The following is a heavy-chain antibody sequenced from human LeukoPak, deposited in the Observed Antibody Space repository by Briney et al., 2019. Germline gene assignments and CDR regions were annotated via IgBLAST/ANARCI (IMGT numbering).Heavy chain of an antibody. CDR2: IYYSGST. Sequence: SETLSLTCTVSDASISGYYWSWIRQPPGKALEWIGYIYYSGSTNYNPSLKSRVTISLDTSKNQYSLKLSSVTAADTAVYYCARVSITKVTTSPLDYWGQGTLVTVSS. J-gene: IGHJ4*02. CDR1: DASISGYY. CDR3: ARVSITKVTTSPLDY. V-gene: IGHV4-59*01. D-gene: IGHD4-17*01.